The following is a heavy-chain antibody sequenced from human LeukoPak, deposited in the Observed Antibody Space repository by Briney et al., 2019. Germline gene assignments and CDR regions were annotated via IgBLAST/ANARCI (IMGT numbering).Heavy chain of an antibody. V-gene: IGHV4-39*07. CDR3: TRDGPRSSGYPDT. Sequence: SETLSLTCTVSGGSISSSSYYWGWIRQPPGKGLEWIGSIYYSGSTYYNPSLKSRVNISVDTSKNQFSLRLNSVTAADTAVYYCTRDGPRSSGYPDTWGQGTRVTVSS. CDR1: GGSISSSSYY. D-gene: IGHD3-22*01. CDR2: IYYSGST. J-gene: IGHJ5*02.